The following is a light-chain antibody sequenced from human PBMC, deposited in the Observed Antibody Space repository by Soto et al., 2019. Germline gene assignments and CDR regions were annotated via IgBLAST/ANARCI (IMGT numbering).Light chain of an antibody. J-gene: IGLJ1*01. CDR2: EGN. V-gene: IGLV2-14*02. CDR1: ISDVGSSNL. Sequence: QSALTQPASVSGSHGQSITISCAGSISDVGSSNLVSWYQQHPGKVPKLIIYEGNRRPSGVSNRFSGSKSGNTASLTISGLQPEDEADYYCSSYTTSSTVVFGTGTKLTVL. CDR3: SSYTTSSTVV.